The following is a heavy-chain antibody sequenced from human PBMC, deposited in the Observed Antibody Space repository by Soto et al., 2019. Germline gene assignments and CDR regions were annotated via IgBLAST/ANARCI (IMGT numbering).Heavy chain of an antibody. CDR1: GFTFSSYG. Sequence: QVQLVESGGGVVQPGRSLRLSCAASGFTFSSYGMHWVRQAPGKGLEWVAVISYDGSNKYYADSVKGRFTISRDNSKNTLYLQMNSPRAEDTAVYYCAKEAEVGATAFDYWGQGTLVTVSS. J-gene: IGHJ4*02. D-gene: IGHD1-26*01. CDR2: ISYDGSNK. CDR3: AKEAEVGATAFDY. V-gene: IGHV3-30*18.